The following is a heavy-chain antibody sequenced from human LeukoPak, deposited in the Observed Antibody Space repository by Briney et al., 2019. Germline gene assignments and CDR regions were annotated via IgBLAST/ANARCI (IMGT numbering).Heavy chain of an antibody. J-gene: IGHJ4*02. CDR3: ARDVDSRLDY. V-gene: IGHV3-48*01. D-gene: IGHD5-12*01. Sequence: GGSLRLSCAASGFTFSSYGINWVRQATGKGLEWVSYISPSSDGIYYADSVRGRFTVSRDNAKNSLYLQMNSPRAEDTAVYYCARDVDSRLDYWGQGTLVTVSS. CDR1: GFTFSSYG. CDR2: ISPSSDGI.